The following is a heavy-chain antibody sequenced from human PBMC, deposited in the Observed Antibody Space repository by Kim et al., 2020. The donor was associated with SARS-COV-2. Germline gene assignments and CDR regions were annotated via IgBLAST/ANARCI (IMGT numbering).Heavy chain of an antibody. CDR3: ARALVDDYGDENYWYFDL. V-gene: IGHV1-69*13. CDR1: GGTFSSYA. J-gene: IGHJ2*01. Sequence: SVKVSCKASGGTFSSYAISWVRQAPGQGLEWMGGIIPIFGTANYAQKFQGRVTITADESTSTAYMELSSLRSEDTAVYYCARALVDDYGDENYWYFDLWGRGTLVTVSS. D-gene: IGHD4-17*01. CDR2: IIPIFGTA.